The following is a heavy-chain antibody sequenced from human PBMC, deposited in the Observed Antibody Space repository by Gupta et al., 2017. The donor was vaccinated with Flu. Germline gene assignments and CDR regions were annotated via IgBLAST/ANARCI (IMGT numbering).Heavy chain of an antibody. V-gene: IGHV3-74*01. Sequence: TFSSYWMHWVRQAPGKGLVWVSRINSDGSSTSYADSVKGRFTISRDNAKNTLYLQMNSLRAEDTAVYYCARGPYWYGDGYWGQGTLVTVSS. CDR2: INSDGSST. J-gene: IGHJ4*02. D-gene: IGHD4-17*01. CDR3: ARGPYWYGDGY. CDR1: TFSSYW.